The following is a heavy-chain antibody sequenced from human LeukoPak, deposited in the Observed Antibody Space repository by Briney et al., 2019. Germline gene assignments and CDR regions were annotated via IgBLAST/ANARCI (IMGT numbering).Heavy chain of an antibody. Sequence: SVKVSCKASGGTFSSYAISWVRQAPGQGLEWMGGIIPIFGTANYAQKFQGRVTITTDESTSTAYMELSSLRSEDTAVYYCARGSSVGHCSSTSCYINWGQGTIVTVSS. J-gene: IGHJ3*01. D-gene: IGHD2-2*02. CDR2: IIPIFGTA. CDR1: GGTFSSYA. CDR3: ARGSSVGHCSSTSCYIN. V-gene: IGHV1-69*05.